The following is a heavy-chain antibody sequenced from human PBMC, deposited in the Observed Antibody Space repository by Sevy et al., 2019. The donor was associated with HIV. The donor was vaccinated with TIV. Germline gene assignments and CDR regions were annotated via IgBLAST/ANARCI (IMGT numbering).Heavy chain of an antibody. CDR1: GLSFNNYA. D-gene: IGHD3-3*01. Sequence: GGSLRLSCTSSGLSFNNYALTWVRQAPGKGLEWVSTISHSGDNTNYADSVKGRFIISRDNSENTLYLQMNSLRAEDTALYYCAGRKVGDFWSGSVRGQWAGGPLFDYWGQGTLVTVSS. J-gene: IGHJ4*02. CDR2: ISHSGDNT. V-gene: IGHV3-23*01. CDR3: AGRKVGDFWSGSVRGQWAGGPLFDY.